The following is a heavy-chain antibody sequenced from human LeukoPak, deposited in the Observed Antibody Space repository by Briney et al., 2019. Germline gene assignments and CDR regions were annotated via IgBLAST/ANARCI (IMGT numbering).Heavy chain of an antibody. CDR1: GASITSSSYY. J-gene: IGHJ4*02. Sequence: SETLSLTCSVSGASITSSSYYWGWIRQPPGKGLEWIASIYYSGSTYYNPSLKSRVTSSVDTSNNQFSLRLSSVTAADTAVYYCARHVLYTGSYYVFDYWGQGALVTVSS. CDR3: ARHVLYTGSYYVFDY. V-gene: IGHV4-39*01. D-gene: IGHD1-26*01. CDR2: IYYSGST.